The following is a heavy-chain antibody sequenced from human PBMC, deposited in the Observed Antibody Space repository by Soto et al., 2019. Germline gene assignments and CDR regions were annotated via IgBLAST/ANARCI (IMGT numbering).Heavy chain of an antibody. D-gene: IGHD2-2*02. Sequence: EVQLVESGGGLVQPGGSLRLSCAASGFTFSSYEMNWVRQAPGKGLEWVSYISSSGSTIYYADSVKGRFTISRDNAKNSLYLQMNSLRAEDTAVYYCARASGVVVPAAIHNWFDPWGQGPLVTVSS. V-gene: IGHV3-48*03. CDR1: GFTFSSYE. CDR2: ISSSGSTI. J-gene: IGHJ5*02. CDR3: ARASGVVVPAAIHNWFDP.